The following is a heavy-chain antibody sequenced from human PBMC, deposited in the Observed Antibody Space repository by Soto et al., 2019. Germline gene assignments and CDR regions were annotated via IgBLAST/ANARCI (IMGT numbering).Heavy chain of an antibody. CDR3: ARAARSSGWFGWFDP. Sequence: EVQLVESGGGLIQPGGSLRLSCAASGFTVSNTYVSWVRQAPGKGLEWLSLMYSGGRTYYANSVKGRFTISRDHSKNTRDLQMNSLRAEDTAVYYCARAARSSGWFGWFDPWGQGTLVTVSS. CDR2: MYSGGRT. D-gene: IGHD6-19*01. V-gene: IGHV3-53*01. J-gene: IGHJ5*02. CDR1: GFTVSNTY.